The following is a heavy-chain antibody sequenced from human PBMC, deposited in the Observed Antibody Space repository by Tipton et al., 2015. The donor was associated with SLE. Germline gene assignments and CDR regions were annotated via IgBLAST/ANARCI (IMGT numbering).Heavy chain of an antibody. D-gene: IGHD1-14*01. J-gene: IGHJ4*02. V-gene: IGHV4-59*08. CDR2: ISYSGNT. CDR3: ARGKTRVEY. CDR1: GDSITRDY. Sequence: TLSLTCTVSGDSITRDYWTWIRQPPGKGLEWIGDISYSGNTNYNPSVRSRVSISLDTSKNQFSLKLSSVTAADTAVYYCARGKTRVEYWGQGTLVTVSS.